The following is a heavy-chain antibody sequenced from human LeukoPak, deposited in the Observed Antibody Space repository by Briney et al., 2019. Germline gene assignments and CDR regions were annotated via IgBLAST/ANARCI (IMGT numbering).Heavy chain of an antibody. D-gene: IGHD1-26*01. CDR2: ISGSGGST. V-gene: IGHV3-23*01. CDR1: GFTFSSYA. Sequence: QAGRSLRLSCAASGFTFSSYAMSWVRQAPGKGLEWVSAISGSGGSTYYADSVKGRFTISRDNSKNTLYLQMNSLRAEDTAVYYCAKSEVVGATGHDYWGQGTLVTVSS. CDR3: AKSEVVGATGHDY. J-gene: IGHJ4*02.